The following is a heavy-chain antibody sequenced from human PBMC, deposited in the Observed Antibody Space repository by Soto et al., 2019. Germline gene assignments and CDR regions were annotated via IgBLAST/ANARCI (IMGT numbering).Heavy chain of an antibody. J-gene: IGHJ6*02. CDR1: GFSFTTYT. V-gene: IGHV3-21*01. Sequence: PGGSLRLSCATSGFSFTTYTMVWVRRGPGKGLEWVSSISGTGNYKYYADSVKGRFTISRDNARKSLSLQMNSLRAEDTAVYYCVTSTLGGYYYGMDVWGQGTTVTVSS. CDR2: ISGTGNYK. CDR3: VTSTLGGYYYGMDV.